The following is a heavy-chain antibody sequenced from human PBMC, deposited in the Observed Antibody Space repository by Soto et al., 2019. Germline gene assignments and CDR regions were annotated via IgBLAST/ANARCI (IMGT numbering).Heavy chain of an antibody. Sequence: SETLSLTCAVSGCSISSGYYWGWIRQPPGKGLEWIGSIYHSGSTYYNPSLKSRVTISVDTSKDQFSLKLSSVTAADTAVYYCARHQPTYYYDSSGYYPLGSYFDYWGQGTLVTVSS. CDR3: ARHQPTYYYDSSGYYPLGSYFDY. CDR2: IYHSGST. D-gene: IGHD3-22*01. CDR1: GCSISSGYY. V-gene: IGHV4-38-2*01. J-gene: IGHJ4*02.